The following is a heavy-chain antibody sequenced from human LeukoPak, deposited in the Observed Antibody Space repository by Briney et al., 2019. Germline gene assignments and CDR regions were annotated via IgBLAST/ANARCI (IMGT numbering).Heavy chain of an antibody. V-gene: IGHV4-4*07. Sequence: PSETLSLTCTVSGGSIISYYWRWIRQPAGKGLEWIGRIYTSGSTNYNPSLKSRVTISVDKSKNQFSLKLSSVTAADTAVYYCARDMDSSTIFGVVPYWYFDLWGRGTLVTVSS. CDR1: GGSIISYY. CDR3: ARDMDSSTIFGVVPYWYFDL. CDR2: IYTSGST. D-gene: IGHD3-3*01. J-gene: IGHJ2*01.